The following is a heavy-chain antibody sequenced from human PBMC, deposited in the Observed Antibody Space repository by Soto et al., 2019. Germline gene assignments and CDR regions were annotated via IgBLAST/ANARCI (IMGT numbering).Heavy chain of an antibody. Sequence: ASVKVSCKASGYTFTSYGISWVRQAPGQGLEWMGWIGAYNGNTNYAQKLQGRVTMTTDTSTSTAYMELRSLRSDDTAVYYCARGHSKSDSSGYNYWGQGTLVTVSS. V-gene: IGHV1-18*04. D-gene: IGHD3-22*01. CDR2: IGAYNGNT. CDR3: ARGHSKSDSSGYNY. J-gene: IGHJ4*02. CDR1: GYTFTSYG.